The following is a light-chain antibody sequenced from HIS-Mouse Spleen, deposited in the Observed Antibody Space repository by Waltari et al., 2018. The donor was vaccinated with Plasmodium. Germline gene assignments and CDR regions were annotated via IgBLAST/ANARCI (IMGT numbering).Light chain of an antibody. J-gene: IGKJ5*01. CDR3: QQYGSSPIT. CDR1: QSVSSSY. CDR2: GAS. Sequence: EIVLKQSPGTLSLSPGERATLSCRDSQSVSSSYLAWSQPKPGQAPRLLILGASSRATGIPDRFSCSGSGTDFTLTISRLEPEDFAVYYCQQYGSSPITFGQGTRLEIK. V-gene: IGKV3-20*01.